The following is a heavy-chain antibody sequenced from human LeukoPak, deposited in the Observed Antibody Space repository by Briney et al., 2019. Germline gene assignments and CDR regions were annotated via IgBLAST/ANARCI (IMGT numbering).Heavy chain of an antibody. CDR2: INPSGGST. CDR3: ASSIGGYIAAAGFFDY. Sequence: ASVKASCKASGYTFTSYYMHWVRQAPGQGLESMGIINPSGGSTSYAQKFQGRVTMTRDTSTSTVYMELSSLRSEDTAVYYCASSIGGYIAAAGFFDYWGQGTLVTVSS. D-gene: IGHD6-13*01. J-gene: IGHJ4*02. CDR1: GYTFTSYY. V-gene: IGHV1-46*01.